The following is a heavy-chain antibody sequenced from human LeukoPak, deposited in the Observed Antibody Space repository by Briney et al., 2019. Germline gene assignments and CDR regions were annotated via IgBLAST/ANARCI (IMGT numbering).Heavy chain of an antibody. V-gene: IGHV4-31*03. CDR1: RGSISSGGYY. J-gene: IGHJ4*02. CDR2: IYYSGST. D-gene: IGHD3-10*01. CDR3: ARVDPGTQLFDY. Sequence: PSQTLSLTCTVSRGSISSGGYYWSWIRQHPGKGLEWIGYIYYSGSTYYNPSLKSRVTISVDTSKNQFSLKLSSVTAADTAVYYCARVDPGTQLFDYWGQGTLVTVSS.